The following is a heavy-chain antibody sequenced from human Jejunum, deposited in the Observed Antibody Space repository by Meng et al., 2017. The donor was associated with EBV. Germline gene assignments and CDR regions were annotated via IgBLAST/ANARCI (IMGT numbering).Heavy chain of an antibody. D-gene: IGHD3-16*02. V-gene: IGHV3-21*02. CDR1: GFTFSSYS. J-gene: IGHJ4*02. CDR3: VRDSSFNVH. Sequence: EGQVVGLGGGLDTPGGSLRLSCAASGFTFSSYSMNWVRQAPGKGLEWVSYISSGSSFIYYADSVKGRFTISRDDAKNSLSLQMNNLGADDTAVYYCVRDSSFNVHWGQGTLVTVSS. CDR2: ISSGSSFI.